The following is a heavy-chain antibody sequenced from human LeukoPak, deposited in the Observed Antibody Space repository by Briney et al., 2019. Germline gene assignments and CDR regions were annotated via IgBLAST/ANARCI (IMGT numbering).Heavy chain of an antibody. Sequence: PSETLSLTCTVSGGSISSGGYYWSWIRQHPGKGLEWIGHIYYSGSTYYNPSLKSRVTISVDTSKNQFSLKLSSVTAADTAVYYCARVVAAYYYYYYGMDVWGQGTTVTVSS. D-gene: IGHD2-15*01. CDR1: GGSISSGGYY. V-gene: IGHV4-31*03. CDR3: ARVVAAYYYYYYGMDV. J-gene: IGHJ6*02. CDR2: IYYSGST.